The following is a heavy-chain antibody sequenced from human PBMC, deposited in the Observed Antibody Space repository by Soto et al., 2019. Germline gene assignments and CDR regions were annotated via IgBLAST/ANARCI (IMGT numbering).Heavy chain of an antibody. V-gene: IGHV1-18*01. CDR1: GYTFTSYG. D-gene: IGHD2-15*01. Sequence: GASVKVSCKASGYTFTSYGISWVRQAPGQGLEWMGWISAYNGNTNYAQKLQGRVTMTTDTSTSTAYMELRSLRSDDTAVYYCARTYCSGGSCYSGYFQHWGQGTLVTVSS. J-gene: IGHJ1*01. CDR2: ISAYNGNT. CDR3: ARTYCSGGSCYSGYFQH.